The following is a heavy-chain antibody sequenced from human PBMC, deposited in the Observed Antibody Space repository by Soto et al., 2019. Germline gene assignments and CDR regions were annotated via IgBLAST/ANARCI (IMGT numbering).Heavy chain of an antibody. CDR2: IIPMFGTV. CDR3: ASSFCSGGSCYFWKFLDI. D-gene: IGHD2-15*01. J-gene: IGHJ3*02. Sequence: QVQLVQSGAEVKKPGSSVKVSCKASGGTFSSYAISWVRQAPGQGLEWMGGIIPMFGTVNYAQRFQDRVTITADESTTTAYMELSSLRSEDTAIYYCASSFCSGGSCYFWKFLDIWGHGTMVTVSS. CDR1: GGTFSSYA. V-gene: IGHV1-69*01.